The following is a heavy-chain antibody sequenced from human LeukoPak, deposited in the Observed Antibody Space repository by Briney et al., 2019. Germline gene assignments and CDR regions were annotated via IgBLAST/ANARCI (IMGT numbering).Heavy chain of an antibody. V-gene: IGHV3-53*01. CDR1: GFTVSSNY. Sequence: GGSLRLSCAASGFTVSSNYMSWVRQAPGKGLEWVSLIYSGGDTYYADSVKGRFTISRDNSKNTVYLQMNSLGVEDTAVYYCASDLLHYSYAMDVWGQGTTVTVSS. J-gene: IGHJ6*02. CDR3: ASDLLHYSYAMDV. D-gene: IGHD2-15*01. CDR2: IYSGGDT.